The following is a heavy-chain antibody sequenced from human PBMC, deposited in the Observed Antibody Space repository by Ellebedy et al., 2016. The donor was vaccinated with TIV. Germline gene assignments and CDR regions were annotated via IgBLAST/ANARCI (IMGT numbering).Heavy chain of an antibody. CDR2: INSDGSST. V-gene: IGHV3-74*01. CDR3: ARDDYTGSGTSYN. Sequence: GESLKISCAASGFTFSSYWMHWVRQVPGKGLVWVSRINSDGSSTNYADSVKGRFTISRDNAKNTLYLQMNSLRAEDTAVYYCARDDYTGSGTSYNWGQGTLVTVSS. CDR1: GFTFSSYW. D-gene: IGHD3-10*01. J-gene: IGHJ4*02.